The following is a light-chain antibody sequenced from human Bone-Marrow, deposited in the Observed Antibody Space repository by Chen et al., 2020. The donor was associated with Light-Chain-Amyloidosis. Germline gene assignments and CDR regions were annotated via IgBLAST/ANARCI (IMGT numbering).Light chain of an antibody. CDR2: EVS. CDR1: SSDVGRYNY. CDR3: ISYTSSSTWV. J-gene: IGLJ3*02. Sequence: QSALTQPASVSGSPGQSISISCSGTSSDVGRYNYVSWFQHHPGKAPKLMIYEVSNRPSGVSNRFSGSKSGNTASLTISGLQTEDGADYYCISYTSSSTWVFGGGTKLTVL. V-gene: IGLV2-14*01.